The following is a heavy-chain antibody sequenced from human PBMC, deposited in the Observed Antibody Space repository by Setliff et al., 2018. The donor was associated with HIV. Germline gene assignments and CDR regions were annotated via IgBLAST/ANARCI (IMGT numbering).Heavy chain of an antibody. D-gene: IGHD3-22*01. V-gene: IGHV4-61*09. CDR3: ARAPGAYYYDSSGYPIGIRFDY. CDR2: IYTSGST. J-gene: IGHJ4*02. Sequence: KTSETLSLTCTVSGGSISSGSYYWSWMRQPAGKGLEWIGHIYTSGSTNYNPSLKSRVTISVDTSKNQFSLKLSSVTAADTAVYYCARAPGAYYYDSSGYPIGIRFDYWGQGMLVTVSS. CDR1: GGSISSGSYY.